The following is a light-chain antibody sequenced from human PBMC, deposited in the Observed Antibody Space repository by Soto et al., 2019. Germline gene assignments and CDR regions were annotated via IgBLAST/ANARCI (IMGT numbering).Light chain of an antibody. CDR3: KQYGGSPIT. J-gene: IGKJ5*01. Sequence: TQSPATLSVSPGERVTLSCRTSQSVGSSLAWYQQVPGQAPRLLIYGASNRASGVQVRFSGSGSGTDFTLTITRLEPEDFALYYCKQYGGSPITFGLGTRLEIK. V-gene: IGKV3-20*01. CDR2: GAS. CDR1: QSVGSS.